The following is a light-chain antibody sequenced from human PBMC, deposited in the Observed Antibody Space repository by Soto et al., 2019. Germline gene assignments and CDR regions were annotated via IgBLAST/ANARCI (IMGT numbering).Light chain of an antibody. CDR2: DAS. CDR1: QSVSSY. V-gene: IGKV3-11*01. CDR3: QQRSNWPPKWT. J-gene: IGKJ1*01. Sequence: EILLTQSPATGSLSPGERATLSCRASQSVSSYLAWYQQKPGQAPRLLIYDASNRATGIPARFSGSGSGTDFTLTISSLEPEDFAVYYCQQRSNWPPKWTFGQGTKVDIK.